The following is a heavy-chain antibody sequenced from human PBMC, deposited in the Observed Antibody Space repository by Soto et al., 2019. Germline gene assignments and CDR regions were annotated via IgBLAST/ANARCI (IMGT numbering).Heavy chain of an antibody. J-gene: IGHJ4*02. CDR2: IYPSGST. D-gene: IGHD1-26*01. CDR1: GGSFSDYY. CDR3: GSGPFSRGVGATHPSH. Sequence: SETLSLTCTVYGGSFSDYYWTWIRQSPGKGLDWIGEIYPSGSTNYSPSLKSRVTISVDTSKSQFSLKLTSVTAADTAVYYCGSGPFSRGVGATHPSHWGQETLVTV. V-gene: IGHV4-34*01.